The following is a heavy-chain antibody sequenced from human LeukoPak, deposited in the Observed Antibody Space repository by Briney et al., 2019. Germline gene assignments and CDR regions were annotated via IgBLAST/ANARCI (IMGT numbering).Heavy chain of an antibody. Sequence: PGGSLRLSCAASGFTFSSYAMHWVRQAPGKGLEWVAVISYDGSNKYYADSVKGRFTISRDNSKNTLYLQMNSLRAEDTAVYYCAKGPLYSSGWFFDYWGQGTLVTVSS. CDR3: AKGPLYSSGWFFDY. J-gene: IGHJ4*02. V-gene: IGHV3-30*04. CDR1: GFTFSSYA. CDR2: ISYDGSNK. D-gene: IGHD6-19*01.